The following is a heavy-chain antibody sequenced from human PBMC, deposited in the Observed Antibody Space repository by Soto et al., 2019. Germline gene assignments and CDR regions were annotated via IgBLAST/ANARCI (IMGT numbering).Heavy chain of an antibody. CDR1: GFIFSSYA. D-gene: IGHD3-22*01. CDR3: ASFSRMADGYY. V-gene: IGHV3-48*01. J-gene: IGHJ4*02. Sequence: GGSLRLSYAASGFIFSSYAINWVRQAPGKGLEWVSYISGSGTTIYYADSVKGRFTISRDYAKSSLYLQVNSLRAEDTAMYYCASFSRMADGYYWGQGTLVTVSS. CDR2: ISGSGTTI.